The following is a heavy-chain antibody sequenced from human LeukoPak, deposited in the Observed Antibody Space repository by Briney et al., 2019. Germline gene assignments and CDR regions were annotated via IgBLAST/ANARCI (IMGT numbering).Heavy chain of an antibody. CDR1: GDSITGDY. V-gene: IGHV4-59*01. CDR2: MYYTGRT. CDR3: ARLLDHDNSGYPDTFDI. D-gene: IGHD3-22*01. J-gene: IGHJ3*02. Sequence: SETLSLTCTVSGDSITGDYWTWIRQPPGKGLEWIGFMYYTGRTIYNPSLKSRVTISIDASDNHFSLKLSSLTAADTAVYYCARLLDHDNSGYPDTFDIWGQGTMVTVSS.